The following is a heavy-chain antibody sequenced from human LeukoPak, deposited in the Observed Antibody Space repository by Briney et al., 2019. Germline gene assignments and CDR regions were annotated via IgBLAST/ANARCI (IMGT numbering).Heavy chain of an antibody. CDR2: IYYSGST. V-gene: IGHV4-39*01. D-gene: IGHD3-22*01. CDR1: GGSISSSSYY. Sequence: SETLSLTCTVSGGSISSSSYYWGWIRQPPGKGLEWIGSIYYSGSTYYNPSLKSRVTISVDTSKNQFSLKLSSVTAADAAVYYCAGGAHYYDSSGLLDYWGQGTLVTVSS. J-gene: IGHJ4*02. CDR3: AGGAHYYDSSGLLDY.